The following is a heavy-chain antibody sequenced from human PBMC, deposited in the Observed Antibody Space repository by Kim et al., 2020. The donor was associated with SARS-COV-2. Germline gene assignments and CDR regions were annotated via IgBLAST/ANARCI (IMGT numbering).Heavy chain of an antibody. J-gene: IGHJ4*02. CDR1: GFIVSSNN. CDR3: ARDGTYRLEN. Sequence: GGSLRLSCAASGFIVSSNNMTWVRQAPGKGLEWVSIIYADGRTFYADSVEGRFTISRDSSKNTLYLQMNSLRADDTAVYYCARDGTYRLENWGQGTLIT. CDR2: IYADGRT. V-gene: IGHV3-53*01. D-gene: IGHD1-26*01.